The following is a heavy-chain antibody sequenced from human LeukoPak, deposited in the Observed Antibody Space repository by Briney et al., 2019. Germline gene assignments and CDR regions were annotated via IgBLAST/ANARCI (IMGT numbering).Heavy chain of an antibody. CDR2: IKKTGSET. Sequence: GGSLRLSCAASGCTFSNSWMSWVRQAPGKGLEWVAYIKKTGSETYYVDSVKGRFTITRDNARNSLFLQMNSLRAEDTAVYYCAREDGYCSGGNCYSYFDSWGQGTLVTVSS. V-gene: IGHV3-7*01. D-gene: IGHD2-15*01. CDR3: AREDGYCSGGNCYSYFDS. J-gene: IGHJ4*02. CDR1: GCTFSNSW.